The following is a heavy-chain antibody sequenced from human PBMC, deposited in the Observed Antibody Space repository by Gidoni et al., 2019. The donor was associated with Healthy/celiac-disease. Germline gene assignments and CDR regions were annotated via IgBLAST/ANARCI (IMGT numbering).Heavy chain of an antibody. CDR3: ARDIAVLRFLEWSPGWFDP. CDR2: IYYSGST. D-gene: IGHD3-3*01. J-gene: IGHJ5*02. Sequence: GYYWSWIRQHPGKGLEWIGYIYYSGSTYYNPSLKSRVTISVDTSKNQFSLKLSSVTAADTAVYYCARDIAVLRFLEWSPGWFDPWGQGTLVTVSS. CDR1: GYY. V-gene: IGHV4-31*02.